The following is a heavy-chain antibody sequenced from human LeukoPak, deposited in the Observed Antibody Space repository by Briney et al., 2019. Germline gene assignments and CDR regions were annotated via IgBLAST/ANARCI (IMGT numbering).Heavy chain of an antibody. J-gene: IGHJ5*02. CDR1: GGSISSGGYY. V-gene: IGHV4-31*03. Sequence: SQTLSLTCSVSGGSISSGGYYWSWLRQHPGKGLEWIGYIYYSGSTYYTPSLKSRVTISVDTSENQFSLKLSSVTAADTAIYYCARGMDWFDPWGQRTLVTVSS. D-gene: IGHD2-8*01. CDR3: ARGMDWFDP. CDR2: IYYSGST.